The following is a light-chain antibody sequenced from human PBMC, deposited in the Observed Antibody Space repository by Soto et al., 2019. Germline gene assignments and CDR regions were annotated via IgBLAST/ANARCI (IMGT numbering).Light chain of an antibody. CDR3: CSYAGNNIWV. J-gene: IGLJ3*02. CDR2: EVT. CDR1: ISDVGTYNY. V-gene: IGLV2-8*01. Sequence: QSALTQPPSASGSPGQSVTISCTGTISDVGTYNYVSWYQQHPGKAPKLMIYEVTKQPSGVPDRISGSKSGNTASRTVSGLQTEDEADYYCCSYAGNNIWVVGGGTKLTVL.